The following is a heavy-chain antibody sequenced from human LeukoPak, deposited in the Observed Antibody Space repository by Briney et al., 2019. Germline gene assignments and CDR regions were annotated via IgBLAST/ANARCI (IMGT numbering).Heavy chain of an antibody. CDR1: GGSISSYY. D-gene: IGHD3-9*01. CDR2: IYYSGST. Sequence: PSETLSLTCTVSGGSISSYYWSWIRQPPGKGLEWIGYIYYSGSTNYNPSLKSRVTISVDTSKNQFSLKLSSVTAADTAVYYCARVRFDYDILTGYSPQAASDYWGQGTLVTVSS. J-gene: IGHJ4*02. CDR3: ARVRFDYDILTGYSPQAASDY. V-gene: IGHV4-59*08.